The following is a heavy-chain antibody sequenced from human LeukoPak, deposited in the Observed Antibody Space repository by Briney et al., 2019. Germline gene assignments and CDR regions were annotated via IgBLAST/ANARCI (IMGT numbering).Heavy chain of an antibody. Sequence: GGSLRLSCAASTFTSSGHWMSWVRQAPGKGLEWVANIKQDGSEKYYVGSVKGRFTISRDNAKSSLYLQMNSLRAEDTAVYYCTREMVMIDYWGQGNLVTVSS. CDR1: TFTSSGHW. CDR2: IKQDGSEK. J-gene: IGHJ4*02. D-gene: IGHD4-23*01. CDR3: TREMVMIDY. V-gene: IGHV3-7*03.